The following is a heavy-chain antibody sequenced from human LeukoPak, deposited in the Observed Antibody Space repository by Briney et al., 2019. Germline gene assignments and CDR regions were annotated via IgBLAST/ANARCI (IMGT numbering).Heavy chain of an antibody. V-gene: IGHV4-38-2*01. D-gene: IGHD3-22*01. Sequence: SETLSLTCAVSGYSIIRGYYWGWIRQPPGKGLEWIGGIYHSGSTYYNPSLKSRVTISVDTSKNQFSLKLSSVTAADTAVYYRARLRGENYDSSGYLDYWGQGILVTVSS. J-gene: IGHJ4*02. CDR2: IYHSGST. CDR1: GYSIIRGYY. CDR3: ARLRGENYDSSGYLDY.